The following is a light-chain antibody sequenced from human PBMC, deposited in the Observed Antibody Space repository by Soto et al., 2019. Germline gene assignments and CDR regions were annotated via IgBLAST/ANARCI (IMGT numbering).Light chain of an antibody. CDR1: QSVSTNY. V-gene: IGKV3-20*01. CDR3: HQYGSTPFT. Sequence: EIVLTQSPGTLSLSPGDRATLSCRASQSVSTNYLAWYQQKLGKAPRLLIYGASSRATGIPDRFSGNGSGPDFTLTISRLEPEDFAVYYFHQYGSTPFTFGPGTNVDIK. CDR2: GAS. J-gene: IGKJ3*01.